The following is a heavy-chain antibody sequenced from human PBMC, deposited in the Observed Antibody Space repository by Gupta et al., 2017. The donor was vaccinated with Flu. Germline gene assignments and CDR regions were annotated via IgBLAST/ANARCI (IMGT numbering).Heavy chain of an antibody. CDR2: INSDGSST. J-gene: IGHJ3*02. CDR1: GFTFSSYW. D-gene: IGHD5-18*01. Sequence: EVQLVESGGGLVQPGGSLRLSCAASGFTFSSYWMHWVRQAPGEGLVWVSRINSDGSSTSYADSVKGRFTIARDNAKNTLYLQMNSLRAEDTAVYYCARARGIQLWPNDAFDIWGQGTMVTVSS. CDR3: ARARGIQLWPNDAFDI. V-gene: IGHV3-74*01.